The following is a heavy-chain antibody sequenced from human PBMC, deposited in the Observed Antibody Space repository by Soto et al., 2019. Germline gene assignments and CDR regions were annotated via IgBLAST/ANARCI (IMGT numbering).Heavy chain of an antibody. Sequence: ASVKVSCKSSGYILSDYGIHWVLQAPGQGLEWLGWMKPDDGGPNYAQNFQGRVIMTRDTSTDTDYMELTRLTSDDTAVYFCVRDLRRQWRRLDPESYTGMDVWGQGTTVTVSS. J-gene: IGHJ6*02. CDR1: GYILSDYG. D-gene: IGHD5-12*01. CDR2: MKPDDGGP. V-gene: IGHV1-2*02. CDR3: VRDLRRQWRRLDPESYTGMDV.